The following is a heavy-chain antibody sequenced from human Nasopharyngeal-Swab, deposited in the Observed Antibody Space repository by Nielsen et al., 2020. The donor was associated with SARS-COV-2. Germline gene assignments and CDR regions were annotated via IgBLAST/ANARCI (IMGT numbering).Heavy chain of an antibody. D-gene: IGHD6-19*01. Sequence: WIRQPPGKALEWLAHIFSNDEKSYSTSLKSRLTISKDTSKSQVVLTMTNMDPVDTATYYCARMETKAVAGYYYYYGMDVWGQGTTVTVSS. CDR2: IFSNDEK. CDR3: ARMETKAVAGYYYYYGMDV. V-gene: IGHV2-26*01. J-gene: IGHJ6*02.